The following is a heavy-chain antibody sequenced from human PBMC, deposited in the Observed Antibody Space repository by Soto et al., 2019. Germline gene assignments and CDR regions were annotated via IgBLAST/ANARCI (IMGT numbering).Heavy chain of an antibody. V-gene: IGHV4-39*01. D-gene: IGHD6-13*01. Sequence: QLQLQESGPGLVKPSETLSLTCTVSGGSISSSSYYWGWIRQPPGKGLEWIGSIYYSGSTYYNPSLKSRVTISVDTSKNQFSLKLSSVTAADTAVYYCARHGPLGHYYYYYGMDVWGQGTTVTVSS. J-gene: IGHJ6*02. CDR1: GGSISSSSYY. CDR3: ARHGPLGHYYYYYGMDV. CDR2: IYYSGST.